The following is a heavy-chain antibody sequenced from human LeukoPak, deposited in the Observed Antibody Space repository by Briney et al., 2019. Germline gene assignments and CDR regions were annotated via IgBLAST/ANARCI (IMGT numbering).Heavy chain of an antibody. CDR1: GGSISSHY. CDR3: ARPKSGIDDWYFDL. V-gene: IGHV4-59*11. CDR2: IYYSGST. Sequence: PSETLPLTCTVSGGSISSHYWSWIRQPPGKGLEWIGYIYYSGSTNYNPSLKSRVTISVDTSKSQFSLKLSSVTAADTAVYYCARPKSGIDDWYFDLWGRGTLVTVSS. D-gene: IGHD5-12*01. J-gene: IGHJ2*01.